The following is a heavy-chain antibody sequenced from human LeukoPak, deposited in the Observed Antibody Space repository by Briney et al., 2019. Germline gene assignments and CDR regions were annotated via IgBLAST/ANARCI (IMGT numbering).Heavy chain of an antibody. D-gene: IGHD3-22*01. Sequence: SETLSLTCTVSGGSISSYYWSWIRQPPGKGLEWIGYIYYSGSTNYNPSLKSRVTISVDTSKNQFSLKLSSVTAADTAVYYCARWREDYYGSSGNYYFDYWGQGTLVTVSS. J-gene: IGHJ4*02. CDR3: ARWREDYYGSSGNYYFDY. V-gene: IGHV4-59*01. CDR2: IYYSGST. CDR1: GGSISSYY.